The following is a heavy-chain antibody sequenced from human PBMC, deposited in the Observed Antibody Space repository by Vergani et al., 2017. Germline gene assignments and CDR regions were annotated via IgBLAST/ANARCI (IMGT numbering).Heavy chain of an antibody. CDR3: ATVNSGWYSTGHGGSN. CDR2: VDPEDGET. J-gene: IGHJ4*02. V-gene: IGHV1-69-2*01. Sequence: VQLVQSGAEVKKPGASVKVSCKASGYTFTSYYMHWVQQAPGKGLEWMGLVDPEDGETIYAEKFQGRVTITADTSTDTAYMELSSLRSEDTAVYYCATVNSGWYSTGHGGSNWGQGTLVTVSS. CDR1: GYTFTSYY. D-gene: IGHD6-19*01.